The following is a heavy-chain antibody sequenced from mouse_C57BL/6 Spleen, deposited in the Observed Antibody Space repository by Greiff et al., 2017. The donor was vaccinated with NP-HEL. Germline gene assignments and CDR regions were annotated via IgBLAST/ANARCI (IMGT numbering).Heavy chain of an antibody. V-gene: IGHV1-82*01. CDR3: AREGKFITTVVAWYFDV. CDR1: GYAFSSSW. CDR2: IYPGDGDT. D-gene: IGHD1-1*01. J-gene: IGHJ1*03. Sequence: QVQLQQSGPELVKPGASVKISCKASGYAFSSSWMNWVKQRPGKGLEWIGRIYPGDGDTNYNGKFKGKATLTADKSSSTAYMQLSSLTSEDSAVYFCAREGKFITTVVAWYFDVWGTGTTVTVSS.